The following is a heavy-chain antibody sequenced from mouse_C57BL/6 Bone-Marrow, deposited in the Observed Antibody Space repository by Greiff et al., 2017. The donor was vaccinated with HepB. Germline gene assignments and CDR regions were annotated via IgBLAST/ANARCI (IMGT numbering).Heavy chain of an antibody. D-gene: IGHD1-1*01. Sequence: VQLQQSVAELVRPGDSVKLSCTASGFNIKNTYMHWVKQRPEQGLEWIGRIDPANGNTKYAPKFQGKATITADTSSNTAYLQLSSLTSEDTAIYYCASPPDYYGSSPYWYFDVWGTGTTVTVSS. CDR3: ASPPDYYGSSPYWYFDV. V-gene: IGHV14-3*01. CDR2: IDPANGNT. CDR1: GFNIKNTY. J-gene: IGHJ1*03.